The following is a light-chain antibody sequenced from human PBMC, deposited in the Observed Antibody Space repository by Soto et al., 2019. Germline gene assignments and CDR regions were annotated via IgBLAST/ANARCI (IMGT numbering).Light chain of an antibody. V-gene: IGLV2-23*01. CDR2: EGS. Sequence: QSALTQPASVSGSPGQSITISCTGTSSDVGSYNLVSWYQQHPGKAPKLMIYEGSKRPSGVSNRFSGSKSGNTASLTISGIQAEDEADYYCCSYAGSSTYVFGTGTKVTV. J-gene: IGLJ1*01. CDR3: CSYAGSSTYV. CDR1: SSDVGSYNL.